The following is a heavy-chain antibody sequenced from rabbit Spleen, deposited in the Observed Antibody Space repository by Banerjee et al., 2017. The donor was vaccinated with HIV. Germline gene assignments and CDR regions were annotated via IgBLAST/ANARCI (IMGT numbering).Heavy chain of an antibody. CDR2: IDGGSSGST. J-gene: IGHJ4*01. Sequence: QQQLEESGGGLVKPGASLTLTCTASGFSFSSNYWICWVRQAPGKGLEWISCIDGGSSGSTYYASWAKGRFTISKTSSTTVTLQMTSLTAADTATYFCARHSGGVAYSFDLWGPGTLVTVS. CDR1: GFSFSSNYW. D-gene: IGHD6-1*01. CDR3: ARHSGGVAYSFDL. V-gene: IGHV1S45*01.